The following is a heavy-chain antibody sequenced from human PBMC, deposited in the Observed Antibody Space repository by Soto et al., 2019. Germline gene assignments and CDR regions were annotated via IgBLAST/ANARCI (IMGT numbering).Heavy chain of an antibody. V-gene: IGHV1-18*01. CDR3: ARTMALAVADAFDI. CDR2: ISAYNGNT. J-gene: IGHJ3*02. D-gene: IGHD6-19*01. Sequence: ASVKVSCKASGYTFTSYGISWVRQAPGQGLEWMGWISAYNGNTNYAQKLQGRVTMTTDTSTSTAYMELRSLRSDDTAVYYCARTMALAVADAFDIWGQGTMVTVSS. CDR1: GYTFTSYG.